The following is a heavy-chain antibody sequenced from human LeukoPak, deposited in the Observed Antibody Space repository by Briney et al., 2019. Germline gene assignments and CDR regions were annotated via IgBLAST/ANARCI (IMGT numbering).Heavy chain of an antibody. V-gene: IGHV3-13*01. Sequence: GGSLRLSCAASGFTFSIYEMHWVRQVTGKGLEWVSGIGTEGDSYYPGSVKGRFTISRENGKNSLYLQMNSLRAGDTAVYYCARGLRYYGMDVWGQGTTVTVSS. CDR3: ARGLRYYGMDV. CDR2: IGTEGDS. D-gene: IGHD4-17*01. CDR1: GFTFSIYE. J-gene: IGHJ6*02.